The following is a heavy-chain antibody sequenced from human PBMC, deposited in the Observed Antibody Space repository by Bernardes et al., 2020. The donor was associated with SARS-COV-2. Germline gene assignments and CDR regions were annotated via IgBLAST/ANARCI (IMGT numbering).Heavy chain of an antibody. CDR3: ARTPDVLLWFGELFGAFDI. D-gene: IGHD3-10*01. J-gene: IGHJ3*02. Sequence: GGSLSLSCAASGFTFSSYAMSWVRQAPGKGLEWVSAISGSGGSTYYADSVKGRFTISRDNSKNTLYLQMNSLRAEDTAVYYCARTPDVLLWFGELFGAFDIWGQGTMVTVSS. CDR1: GFTFSSYA. CDR2: ISGSGGST. V-gene: IGHV3-23*01.